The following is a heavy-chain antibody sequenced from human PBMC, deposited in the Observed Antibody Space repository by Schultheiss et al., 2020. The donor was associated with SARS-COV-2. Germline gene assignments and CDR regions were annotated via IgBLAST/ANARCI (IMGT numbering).Heavy chain of an antibody. V-gene: IGHV1-18*01. Sequence: ASVKVSCKASGGTFSSYAISWVRQAPGQGLEWMGWINPNSGGTNYAQKLQGRVTMTTDTSTSTAYMELRSLRSDDTAVYYCARDGRVVPAAIPVSDAFDIWGQGTMVTVSS. D-gene: IGHD2-2*02. CDR1: GGTFSSYA. CDR2: INPNSGGT. CDR3: ARDGRVVPAAIPVSDAFDI. J-gene: IGHJ3*02.